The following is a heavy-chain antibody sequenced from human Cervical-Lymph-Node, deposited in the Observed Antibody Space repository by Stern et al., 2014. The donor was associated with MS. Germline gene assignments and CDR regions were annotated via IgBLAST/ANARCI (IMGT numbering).Heavy chain of an antibody. J-gene: IGHJ6*02. D-gene: IGHD3-22*01. Sequence: VHLVESGPEVKKPGSSVKVSCKASGGTFTNYVISWVRQAPGQGLEWMGGGIPVFDTAKFAQKFQGRVTIIADESTSTVNMALSSLRSEDTAVYYCARSSRRYSYDSSGYWDYSMDVWGQGTTVTVSS. V-gene: IGHV1-69*01. CDR2: GIPVFDTA. CDR3: ARSSRRYSYDSSGYWDYSMDV. CDR1: GGTFTNYV.